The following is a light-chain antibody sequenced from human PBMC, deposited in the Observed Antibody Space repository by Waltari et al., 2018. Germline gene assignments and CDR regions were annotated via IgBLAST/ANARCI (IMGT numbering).Light chain of an antibody. Sequence: QSILTQPPSVSGAPGQRVTIPCTGSSSNIGAGYDVHWYQQVPGTAPKLLIYGNRNRPSGVPDRFSGSKSGTSASLDITGLQAEDEADYYCQSYDSSLSGSGVFGGGTKLTVL. V-gene: IGLV1-40*01. J-gene: IGLJ3*02. CDR3: QSYDSSLSGSGV. CDR1: SSNIGAGYD. CDR2: GNR.